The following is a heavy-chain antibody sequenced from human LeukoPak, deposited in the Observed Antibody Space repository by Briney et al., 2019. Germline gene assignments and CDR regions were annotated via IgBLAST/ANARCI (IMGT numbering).Heavy chain of an antibody. CDR2: ISSSGSSI. J-gene: IGHJ4*02. CDR3: AREGIAADRGKLIDY. CDR1: GFTFSSYE. D-gene: IGHD6-13*01. Sequence: GGSLRLSCAASGFTFSSYEMKWVRQAPGKGLEWVSHISSSGSSIYYADSVKGRFTISRDNAKNSLYLQMYSLRAENTAVYYCAREGIAADRGKLIDYWGQGTLVTVSS. V-gene: IGHV3-48*03.